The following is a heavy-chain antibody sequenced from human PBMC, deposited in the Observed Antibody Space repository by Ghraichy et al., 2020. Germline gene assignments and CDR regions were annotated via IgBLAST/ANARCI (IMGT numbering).Heavy chain of an antibody. V-gene: IGHV3-21*01. CDR1: GFTFSSYS. CDR3: ARDGMTTEGRWFDP. CDR2: ISSSSSYI. D-gene: IGHD1-1*01. J-gene: IGHJ5*02. Sequence: GGSLRLSCAASGFTFSSYSMNWVRQAPGKGLEWVSSISSSSSYIYYADSVKGRFTISRDNAKNSLYLQMNSLRAEDTAVYYCARDGMTTEGRWFDPWGQGTLVTVSS.